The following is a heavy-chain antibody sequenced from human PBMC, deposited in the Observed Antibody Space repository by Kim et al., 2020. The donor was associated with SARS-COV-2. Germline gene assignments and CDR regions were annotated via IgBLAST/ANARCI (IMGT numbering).Heavy chain of an antibody. V-gene: IGHV4-31*03. J-gene: IGHJ3*02. CDR2: IYYSGST. D-gene: IGHD3-10*01. CDR3: ARSLGTLWFGELLIGAFDI. Sequence: SETLSLTCTVSGGSISSGGYYWSWIRQHPGKGLEWIGYIYYSGSTYYNPSLKSRVTISVDTSKNQFSLKLSSVTAADTAVYYCARSLGTLWFGELLIGAFDIWAKGQWSPSLQ. CDR1: GGSISSGGYY.